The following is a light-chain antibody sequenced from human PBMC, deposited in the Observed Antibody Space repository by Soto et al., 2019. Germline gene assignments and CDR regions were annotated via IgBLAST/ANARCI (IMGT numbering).Light chain of an antibody. Sequence: QSALTQPPSVSGSPGQSVTISCTVTSSDVGDYEHVSWYQQAPGTAPKLIIFDVTNRPSGVPDRFSESKSGNTPSLTIFGPHDEYEADYCCSLYTGSSTWVFGGGTKLTVL. CDR1: SSDVGDYEH. V-gene: IGLV2-18*01. CDR2: DVT. CDR3: SLYTGSSTWV. J-gene: IGLJ3*02.